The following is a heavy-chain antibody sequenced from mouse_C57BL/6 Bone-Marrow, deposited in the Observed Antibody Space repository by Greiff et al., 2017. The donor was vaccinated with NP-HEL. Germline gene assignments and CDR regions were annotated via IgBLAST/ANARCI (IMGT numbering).Heavy chain of an antibody. V-gene: IGHV2-2*01. CDR1: GFSLTSYG. CDR2: IWSGGST. D-gene: IGHD1-1*01. Sequence: VQLKESGPGLVQPSQSLSITCTVSGFSLTSYGVHWVRQSPGKGLEWLGVIWSGGSTDYNAAFISRLSISKDNSKSQVFFKMNSLQADDTAIYYCARKADYYGSSFYAMDYWGQGTSVTVSS. J-gene: IGHJ4*01. CDR3: ARKADYYGSSFYAMDY.